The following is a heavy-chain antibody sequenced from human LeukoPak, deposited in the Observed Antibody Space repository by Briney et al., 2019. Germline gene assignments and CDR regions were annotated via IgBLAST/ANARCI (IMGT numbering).Heavy chain of an antibody. CDR1: GFTFSSYG. D-gene: IGHD1-1*01. J-gene: IGHJ6*03. CDR3: AKDGYDYYYYYMDV. V-gene: IGHV3-23*01. Sequence: GGSLRLSCAASGFTFSSYGMHWVRQAPGKGLEWVSAISGSGGSTYYADSVKGRFTISRDNSKNTLYLQMNSLRAEDTAVYYCAKDGYDYYYYYMDVWGKGTTVTVSS. CDR2: ISGSGGST.